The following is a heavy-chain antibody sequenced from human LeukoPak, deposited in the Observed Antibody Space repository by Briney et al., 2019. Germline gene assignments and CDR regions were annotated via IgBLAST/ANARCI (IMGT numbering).Heavy chain of an antibody. D-gene: IGHD2-15*01. CDR2: ISRSSSYI. CDR1: GFTFRSYS. V-gene: IGHV3-21*01. J-gene: IGHJ6*02. CDR3: ARNKEVVVAAVHYYGMDV. Sequence: GGSLRLSCAASGFTFRSYSMNWARQAPGKELEWVSSISRSSSYIYYTDSVKGRFTISRDNSKNSLSLQMNSLRVEDTAVYYCARNKEVVVAAVHYYGMDVWGQGTTVTVS.